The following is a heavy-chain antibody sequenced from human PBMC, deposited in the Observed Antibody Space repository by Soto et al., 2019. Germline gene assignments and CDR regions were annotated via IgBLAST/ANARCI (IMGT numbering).Heavy chain of an antibody. J-gene: IGHJ5*02. Sequence: GSLRLSCAASGFTFSSYWMSWVRQAPGKGLEWIGRIYATGSTDYNPSLKSRLTMSVDMSKKQFSLTLRSVTAADTAMYYCVRDGTKNLRDWFDPWGQGILVTVSS. V-gene: IGHV4-4*07. D-gene: IGHD1-1*01. CDR2: IYATGST. CDR1: GFTFSSYW. CDR3: VRDGTKNLRDWFDP.